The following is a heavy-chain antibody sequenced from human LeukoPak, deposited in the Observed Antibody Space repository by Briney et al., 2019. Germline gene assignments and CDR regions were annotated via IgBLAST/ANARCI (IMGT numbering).Heavy chain of an antibody. J-gene: IGHJ4*02. CDR1: GFTFSSYW. CDR2: INTDGSST. D-gene: IGHD6-19*01. Sequence: PGGSLRLFCAASGFTFSSYWMHWVRQAPGKGLVWVSRINTDGSSTNYADSVKGRFTISRDNAKNTLYLQMNNLRAEDTAVYYCSGGGSGWYSNYWGQGTLVTVSS. V-gene: IGHV3-74*01. CDR3: SGGGSGWYSNY.